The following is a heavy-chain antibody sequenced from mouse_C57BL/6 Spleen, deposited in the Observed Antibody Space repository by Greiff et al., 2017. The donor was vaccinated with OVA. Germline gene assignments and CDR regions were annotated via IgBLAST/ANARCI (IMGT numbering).Heavy chain of an antibody. CDR3: ARGLPYYAMDY. J-gene: IGHJ4*01. CDR1: GYAFSSYW. Sequence: VQLQQSGAELVKPGASVKISCKASGYAFSSYWMNWVKQRPGKGLEWIGQIYPGDGDTNYNGTFKGKATLTADKSSSTAYMQLSSLTSEDSAVYFCARGLPYYAMDYWGQGTSVTVSS. V-gene: IGHV1-80*01. CDR2: IYPGDGDT.